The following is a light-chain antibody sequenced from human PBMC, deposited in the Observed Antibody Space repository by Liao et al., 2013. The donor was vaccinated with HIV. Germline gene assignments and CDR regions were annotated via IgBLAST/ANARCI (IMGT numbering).Light chain of an antibody. CDR2: YDQ. CDR1: NIRSRG. Sequence: YVLTQPPSVSVAPGQTAVMTCGGNNIRSRGVHWYQQRPGQAPVLVMYYDQNRPSGIPERISGSSSGTRVTLTISGVQAEDEADYYCQSADSSGTYVLFGGGDQLTVL. V-gene: IGLV3-21*01. J-gene: IGLJ2*01. CDR3: QSADSSGTYVL.